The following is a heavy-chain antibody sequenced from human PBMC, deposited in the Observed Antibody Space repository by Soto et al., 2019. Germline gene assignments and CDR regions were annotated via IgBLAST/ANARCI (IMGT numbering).Heavy chain of an antibody. CDR3: ARGYYDSSGPGVAFDI. V-gene: IGHV4-59*01. J-gene: IGHJ3*02. Sequence: PSETLSLTCSVSGGSISDSYWSWIRQVPGQGLEGIAYMYWRGSTKKNPSLKSRVTISEDTSKKQLSLALTSVTPAVTAIYYCARGYYDSSGPGVAFDIWGQGTKGTVS. CDR1: GGSISDSY. D-gene: IGHD3-22*01. CDR2: MYWRGST.